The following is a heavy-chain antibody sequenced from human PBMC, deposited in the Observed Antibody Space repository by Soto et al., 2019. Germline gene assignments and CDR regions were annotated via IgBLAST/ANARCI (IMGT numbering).Heavy chain of an antibody. V-gene: IGHV5-51*01. Sequence: PGESLKISCKGSGYSFTSYWIGWVRQMPGKGLECMGIIYPGDSDTRYSPSFQGQVTISADKSISTAYLQWSSLRSEDTAVYYCAREPDCSGGSCYSFGNWFDPWGQGTLVTVS. CDR2: IYPGDSDT. D-gene: IGHD2-15*01. J-gene: IGHJ5*02. CDR1: GYSFTSYW. CDR3: AREPDCSGGSCYSFGNWFDP.